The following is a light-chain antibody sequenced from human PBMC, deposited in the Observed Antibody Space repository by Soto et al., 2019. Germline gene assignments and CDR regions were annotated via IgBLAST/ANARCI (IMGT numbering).Light chain of an antibody. V-gene: IGKV1-27*01. Sequence: DIQMTQSPSSLSASVGDRVTITCRASQAISNYLAWYQQKPGKVPKLLIYATSTLQSGVPSRFSGSGSGTDFTLIISSLQPEDVATYYCQKYNSARWTFGQGTKVDIK. J-gene: IGKJ1*01. CDR2: ATS. CDR1: QAISNY. CDR3: QKYNSARWT.